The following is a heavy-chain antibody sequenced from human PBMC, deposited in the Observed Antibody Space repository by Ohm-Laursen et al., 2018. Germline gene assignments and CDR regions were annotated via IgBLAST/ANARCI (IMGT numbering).Heavy chain of an antibody. Sequence: ASVKVSSKASGYTFTGDYVHWVRQAPGQGLEWMGWINPNNGGTNYAQKFRGRVTMTRDTSITTAYMELSSLRSDDTAVYYCAASRWRQKLDYWGQGTLVTVSS. CDR3: AASRWRQKLDY. J-gene: IGHJ4*02. CDR1: GYTFTGDY. D-gene: IGHD2-21*02. CDR2: INPNNGGT. V-gene: IGHV1-2*02.